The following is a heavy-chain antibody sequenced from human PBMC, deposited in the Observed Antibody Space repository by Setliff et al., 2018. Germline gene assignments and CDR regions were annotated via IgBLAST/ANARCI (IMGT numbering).Heavy chain of an antibody. Sequence: PGESLRLSCVASGFAISSCWMSWVRQAPGKGLEWVANVNPDGSGKYHVDSVKGRFTISRDNAKNSLYLQMDSLRVEDTAVYYCIDGRNRAWGVYWGQGTLVTVSS. CDR2: VNPDGSGK. V-gene: IGHV3-7*01. CDR1: GFAISSCW. J-gene: IGHJ4*02. D-gene: IGHD7-27*01. CDR3: IDGRNRAWGVY.